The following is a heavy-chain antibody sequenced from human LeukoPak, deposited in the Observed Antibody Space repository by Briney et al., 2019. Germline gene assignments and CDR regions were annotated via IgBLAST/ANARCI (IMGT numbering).Heavy chain of an antibody. D-gene: IGHD3-10*01. Sequence: SETLSLTCTVSVGSISSSTYYWGWIRQPPGKGLEWIGSIYYSGSTFYNPSLKSRVTISVDTSKNQFSLKLSSVTAADTAVYYCARGLGSGSYYHYWGQGTLVTVSS. CDR3: ARGLGSGSYYHY. J-gene: IGHJ4*02. CDR1: VGSISSSTYY. V-gene: IGHV4-39*01. CDR2: IYYSGST.